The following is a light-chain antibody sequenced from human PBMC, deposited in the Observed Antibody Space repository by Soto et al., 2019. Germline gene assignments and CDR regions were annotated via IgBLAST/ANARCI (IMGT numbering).Light chain of an antibody. J-gene: IGKJ4*01. V-gene: IGKV1-39*01. CDR3: QQTYISPPT. CDR2: SAS. Sequence: DIQMTQSPSSLSASVGDRFTITCRASQSISSYLNWYQQKPGKAPKLLIHSASSLQSGVPSRFSGRGSGTDFTLTINSLQPEDFATYSCQQTYISPPTFGGGTKVDIK. CDR1: QSISSY.